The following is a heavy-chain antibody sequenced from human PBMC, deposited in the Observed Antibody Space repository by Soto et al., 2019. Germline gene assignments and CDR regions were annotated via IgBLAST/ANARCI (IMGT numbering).Heavy chain of an antibody. J-gene: IGHJ4*02. CDR3: TPPPRRY. Sequence: EVQLVESGGGLVKPGGSLRLSCVASGFTFSDAWMSWVRQAPGKGLEWVGRIKSKADGGTTDYAAPGKGRFTISRDVSNTRVFLQLNSLKPGDQAGIYFTPPPRRYWGQGTLVTVSS. CDR2: IKSKADGGTT. V-gene: IGHV3-15*01. CDR1: GFTFSDAW.